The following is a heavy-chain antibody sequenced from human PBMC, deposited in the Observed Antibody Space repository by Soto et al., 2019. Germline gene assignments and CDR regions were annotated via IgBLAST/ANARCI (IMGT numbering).Heavy chain of an antibody. CDR1: GYSFTSYW. D-gene: IGHD1-26*01. J-gene: IGHJ6*02. CDR2: IDPSDSYT. CDR3: ARHGAAGATAAQNYYYYYGMDV. Sequence: PGESLKISCKGSGYSFTSYWISWVRQMPGKGLEWMGRIDPSDSYTNYSPSFQGHVTISADKSISTAYLQWSSLKASDTAMYYCARHGAAGATAAQNYYYYYGMDVWGQGTTVTVSS. V-gene: IGHV5-10-1*01.